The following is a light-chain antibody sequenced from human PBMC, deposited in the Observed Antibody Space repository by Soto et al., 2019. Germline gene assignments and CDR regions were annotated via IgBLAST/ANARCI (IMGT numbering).Light chain of an antibody. CDR2: AAI. Sequence: DIQMTQSPSSLSASVLDRVTITCXSSQTITTYLNWYQHKPGKAPKLLIYAAISLQSGVPSRLSGSGSGTDFTLTISSLQSEDFAVYYCQQYNNWPPITFGQGTRLEIK. CDR3: QQYNNWPPIT. J-gene: IGKJ5*01. CDR1: QTITTY. V-gene: IGKV1-39*01.